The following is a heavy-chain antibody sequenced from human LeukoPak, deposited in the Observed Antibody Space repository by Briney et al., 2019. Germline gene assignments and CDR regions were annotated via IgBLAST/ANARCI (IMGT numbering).Heavy chain of an antibody. D-gene: IGHD6-13*01. CDR3: ARRGGYSSSRPRYFDY. V-gene: IGHV4-34*01. CDR2: INHSGST. J-gene: IGHJ4*02. CDR1: GGSFSGYY. Sequence: SETLSLTXAVYGGSFSGYYWSWIRQTPGKGLEWIGEINHSGSTNYNPSLKSRVTISVDTSKNQFSLKLSSVTAADTAVYYCARRGGYSSSRPRYFDYWGQGTLVTVSS.